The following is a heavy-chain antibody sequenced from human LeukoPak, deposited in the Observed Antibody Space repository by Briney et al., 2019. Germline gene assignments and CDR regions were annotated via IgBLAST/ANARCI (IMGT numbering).Heavy chain of an antibody. CDR2: IYYSGGT. CDR3: ARAAVAGDFFDY. J-gene: IGHJ4*02. V-gene: IGHV4-61*01. CDR1: GGSVSSDSYY. Sequence: SETLSLTCTVSGGSVSSDSYYWTWIRQPPGKGLEWIGYIYYSGGTNYNPPLKSRLTISLDTSKNQFSLKVNSVTTADTAVYYCARAAVAGDFFDYWGQGTLVTVSS. D-gene: IGHD6-19*01.